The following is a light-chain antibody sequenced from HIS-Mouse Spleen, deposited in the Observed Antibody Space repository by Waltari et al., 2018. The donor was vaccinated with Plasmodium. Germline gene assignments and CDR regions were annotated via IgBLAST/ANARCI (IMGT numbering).Light chain of an antibody. Sequence: IQMTHHPPSQSASGGDRVTMTCRVSQSISSYLNWYQQKPGKAPNLLIYAASSLQSGVPSRFSGSGSGTDFTLTISSLQPEDFATYYCQQSYSTWTFGQGTKVEIK. V-gene: IGKV1-39*01. CDR2: AAS. CDR1: QSISSY. CDR3: QQSYSTWT. J-gene: IGKJ1*01.